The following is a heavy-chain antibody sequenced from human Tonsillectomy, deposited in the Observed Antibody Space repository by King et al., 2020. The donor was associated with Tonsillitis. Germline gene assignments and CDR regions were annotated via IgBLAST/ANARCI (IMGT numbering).Heavy chain of an antibody. Sequence: VQLQESGPGLVKPSETLSLTCTVSGGSISSYYWSWIRQPPGKGLEWIGYIYYSGSTNYNPSLKSRVTISVDTSKNQFSLKLSSVTAADTAVYYCARDSSSWFDPWGQGTLVTVSS. CDR2: IYYSGST. J-gene: IGHJ5*02. CDR1: GGSISSYY. CDR3: ARDSSSWFDP. D-gene: IGHD6-13*01. V-gene: IGHV4-59*01.